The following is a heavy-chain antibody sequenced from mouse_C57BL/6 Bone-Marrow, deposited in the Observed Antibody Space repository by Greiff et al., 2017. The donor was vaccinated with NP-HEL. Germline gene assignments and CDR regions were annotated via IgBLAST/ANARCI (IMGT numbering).Heavy chain of an antibody. V-gene: IGHV1-74*01. CDR3: AIRGSSGYHYAIDY. CDR1: GYTFTSYW. D-gene: IGHD3-2*02. CDR2: IHPSDSDT. Sequence: QVQLQQPGAELVKPGASVKVSCKASGYTFTSYWMHWVKQRPGQGLEWIGRIHPSDSDTNYNQKFKGKATLTVDKSSSTAYMQLSSLTSEDSAVYYVAIRGSSGYHYAIDYWGQGPSVTVSS. J-gene: IGHJ4*01.